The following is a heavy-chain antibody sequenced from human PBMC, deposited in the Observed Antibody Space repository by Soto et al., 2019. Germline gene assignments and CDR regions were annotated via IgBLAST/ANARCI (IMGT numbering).Heavy chain of an antibody. J-gene: IGHJ4*01. V-gene: IGHV1-18*04. D-gene: IGHD4-17*01. CDR1: GYTFTTYG. CDR3: ARVVKAGDYGDYGRYYFDY. Sequence: QVQLEQSGAEVKKPGASVKVSCKASGYTFTTYGITWVRQAPGQGLEWMGWISAYSGNTNYAQKLQGRLTVTTDTSTNTAYMDLRSLRSDDTAVYYCARVVKAGDYGDYGRYYFDYWGHGTLVTVSS. CDR2: ISAYSGNT.